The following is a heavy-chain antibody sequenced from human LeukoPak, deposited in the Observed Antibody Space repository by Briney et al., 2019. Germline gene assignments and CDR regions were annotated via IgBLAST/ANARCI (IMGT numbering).Heavy chain of an antibody. CDR2: INPNSGGT. Sequence: GASVKVSCKASGYTFTGYYMHWVRQAPRQGLEWMGWINPNSGGTNYAQKFQGRVTMTRDTSISTAYMELSRLRSDDTAVYYCARVKGSRWYYYMDVWGKGTAVTVSS. CDR3: ARVKGSRWYYYMDV. CDR1: GYTFTGYY. D-gene: IGHD6-13*01. V-gene: IGHV1-2*02. J-gene: IGHJ6*03.